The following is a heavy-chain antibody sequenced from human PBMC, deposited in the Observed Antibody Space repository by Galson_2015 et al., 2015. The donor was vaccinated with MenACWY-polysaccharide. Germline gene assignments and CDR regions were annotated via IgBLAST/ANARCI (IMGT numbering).Heavy chain of an antibody. J-gene: IGHJ4*02. CDR3: AGGAGTKRRRDY. CDR1: GFTFSTYW. V-gene: IGHV3-7*01. CDR2: IKEDGSEK. D-gene: IGHD6-19*01. Sequence: SLRLSCAASGFTFSTYWMNWVRQAPGKGLEWVANIKEDGSEKYYVDSVKGRFTISRDNAKNSLYLQMNSLRADDTAVYYCAGGAGTKRRRDYWGQGTLVTVSS.